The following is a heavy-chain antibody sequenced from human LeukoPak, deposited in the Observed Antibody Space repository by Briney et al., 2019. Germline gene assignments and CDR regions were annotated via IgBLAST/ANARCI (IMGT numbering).Heavy chain of an antibody. CDR2: INHSGST. CDR1: GGSFSGYY. V-gene: IGHV4-34*01. CDR3: ARGPQRAFDI. J-gene: IGHJ3*02. Sequence: SETLSLTCAVYGGSFSGYYWSWIRQPPGRGLEWIGEINHSGSTNYNPSLKSRVTISVDTSKNQFSLKLSSVTAADTAVYYCARGPQRAFDIWGQGTMVTVSS.